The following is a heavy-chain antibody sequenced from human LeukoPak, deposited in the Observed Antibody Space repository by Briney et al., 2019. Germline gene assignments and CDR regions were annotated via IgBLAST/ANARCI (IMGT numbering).Heavy chain of an antibody. D-gene: IGHD4-17*01. CDR2: IYYSGST. CDR3: ARPPGEVTTNDAFDI. CDR1: GGSISSYY. Sequence: PSETLSLTCTVSGGSISSYYWSWIRQPPGKGLEWIGSIYYSGSTYYNPSLKSRVTISVDTSKNQFSLKLSSVTAADTAVYYCARPPGEVTTNDAFDIWGQGTMVTVSS. V-gene: IGHV4-59*05. J-gene: IGHJ3*02.